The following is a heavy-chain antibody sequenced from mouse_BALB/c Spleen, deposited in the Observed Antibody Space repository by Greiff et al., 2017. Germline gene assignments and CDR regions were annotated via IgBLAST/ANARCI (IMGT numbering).Heavy chain of an antibody. D-gene: IGHD1-1*01. CDR2: IYPGSGNT. J-gene: IGHJ4*01. CDR3: ARSYYGSSYYYAMDY. CDR1: GYTFTDYY. V-gene: IGHV1-77*01. Sequence: QVQLQQSGAELARPGASVKLSCKASGYTFTDYYINWVKQRTGQGLEWIGEIYPGSGNTYYNEKFKGKATLTADKSSSTAYMQLSSLTSEDSAVYFCARSYYGSSYYYAMDYWGQGTSVTVSS.